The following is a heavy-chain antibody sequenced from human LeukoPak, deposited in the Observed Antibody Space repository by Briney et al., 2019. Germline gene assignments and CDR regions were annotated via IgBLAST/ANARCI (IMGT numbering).Heavy chain of an antibody. V-gene: IGHV4-59*01. Sequence: PSETLSLTCTVSGGSISSYYWSWIRQPPGKGLEWIGYIYYSGSTNYNPSLKSRVTISVDTSKNQFSLKLSSVTAADTAVYYCARDLHVPHSYWYFDLWGRGTLVTVSS. D-gene: IGHD2-2*01. J-gene: IGHJ2*01. CDR1: GGSISSYY. CDR3: ARDLHVPHSYWYFDL. CDR2: IYYSGST.